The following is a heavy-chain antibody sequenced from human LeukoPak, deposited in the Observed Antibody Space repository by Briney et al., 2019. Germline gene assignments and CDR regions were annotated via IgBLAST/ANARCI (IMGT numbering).Heavy chain of an antibody. CDR3: ARANRIAAAGDY. D-gene: IGHD6-13*01. V-gene: IGHV1-69*05. J-gene: IGHJ4*02. Sequence: ASVKVSCKASGGTFSSYAISWVRQAPGQGLEWMGGIIPIFGTANYAQKFQGRVTITTDESTSTAYMELRSLRSDDTAVYYCARANRIAAAGDYWGQGTLVTVSS. CDR1: GGTFSSYA. CDR2: IIPIFGTA.